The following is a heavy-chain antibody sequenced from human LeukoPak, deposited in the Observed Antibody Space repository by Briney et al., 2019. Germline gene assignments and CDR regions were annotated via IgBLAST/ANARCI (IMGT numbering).Heavy chain of an antibody. CDR2: INHSGST. Sequence: KPSETLSLTCAVYGGPFSAYYWGWIRQPPGKGLEWIGEINHSGSTNYNPSLKSRVTISVDTSKNQFSLKLSSVTAADTAVYYCASILWFGELHFDYWGQGTLVTVSS. CDR1: GGPFSAYY. D-gene: IGHD3-10*01. CDR3: ASILWFGELHFDY. V-gene: IGHV4-34*01. J-gene: IGHJ4*02.